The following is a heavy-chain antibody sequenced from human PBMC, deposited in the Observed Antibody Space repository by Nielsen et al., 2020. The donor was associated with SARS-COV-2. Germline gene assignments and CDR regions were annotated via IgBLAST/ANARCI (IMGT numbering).Heavy chain of an antibody. CDR3: ARGDLVVVPSPILGLGPFFYYFYLDV. D-gene: IGHD2-2*01. CDR1: GGSVSSNDW. J-gene: IGHJ6*03. Sequence: SETLSLTCVVSGGSVSSNDWWTWVRQSPGKGLEWIGEVSHSGSINYNPSLKSRVTLSMDKSKRQFSLRLTSVSAADTAVYFCARGDLVVVPSPILGLGPFFYYFYLDVWGKGTTVTVSS. CDR2: VSHSGSI. V-gene: IGHV4-4*02.